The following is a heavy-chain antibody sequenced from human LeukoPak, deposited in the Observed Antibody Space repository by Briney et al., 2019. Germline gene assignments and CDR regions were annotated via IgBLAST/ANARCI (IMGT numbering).Heavy chain of an antibody. Sequence: GASVKVSCKASGYTFTSYGISWVRQAPGQGLEWMGWISAYNGNTNYAQKLQGRVTMTTDTSTSTAYMELRSLRSDDTAVYYCARAAGGSGSYPHLFDYWGQGTLVTVSS. J-gene: IGHJ4*02. CDR2: ISAYNGNT. V-gene: IGHV1-18*01. CDR3: ARAAGGSGSYPHLFDY. CDR1: GYTFTSYG. D-gene: IGHD3-10*01.